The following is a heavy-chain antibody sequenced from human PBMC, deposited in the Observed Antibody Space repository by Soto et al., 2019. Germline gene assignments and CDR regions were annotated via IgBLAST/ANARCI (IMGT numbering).Heavy chain of an antibody. Sequence: QVQLVESGGGVVQPGRSLRLSCAASGFTFSSYAMHWVRQAPGKGLEWVAVISYDGSNKYYADSVKGRFTISRDNSKNTLYLQMNSRRAEDTAVYYCASMGGHYYDSSGHNYWGQGTLVTVSS. CDR2: ISYDGSNK. CDR3: ASMGGHYYDSSGHNY. CDR1: GFTFSSYA. V-gene: IGHV3-30-3*01. J-gene: IGHJ4*02. D-gene: IGHD3-22*01.